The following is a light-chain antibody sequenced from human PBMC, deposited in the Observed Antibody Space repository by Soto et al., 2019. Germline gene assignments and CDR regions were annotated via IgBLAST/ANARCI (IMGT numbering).Light chain of an antibody. CDR2: DAT. CDR3: QHRNNWPPGAT. Sequence: EIVLTQSPAILSLSPGERAALSCRASQSISTYLAWYQQKPGQAPRLVISDATNRATGIPARFSGSGSGTDCTLTISSLEPEDFAVYYCQHRNNWPPGATFGGGTKVEIK. J-gene: IGKJ4*01. V-gene: IGKV3-11*01. CDR1: QSISTY.